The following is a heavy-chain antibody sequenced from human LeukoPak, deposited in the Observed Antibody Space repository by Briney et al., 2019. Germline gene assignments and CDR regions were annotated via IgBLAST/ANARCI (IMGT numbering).Heavy chain of an antibody. J-gene: IGHJ4*02. Sequence: GGSLRLSCAASGFTFSSSAMSWVRQAPGKGLEWVSAISNNGGYTYYADSVQGRFTISRDNSKSTLCLQMNSLRAEDTAVYYCATPFDDTPEFDYWGQGTLVTVSS. D-gene: IGHD3-9*01. V-gene: IGHV3-23*01. CDR2: ISNNGGYT. CDR1: GFTFSSSA. CDR3: ATPFDDTPEFDY.